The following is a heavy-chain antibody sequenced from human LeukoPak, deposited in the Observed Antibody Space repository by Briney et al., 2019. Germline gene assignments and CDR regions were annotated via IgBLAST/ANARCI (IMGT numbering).Heavy chain of an antibody. V-gene: IGHV3-7*03. Sequence: PGGSLRLSCAASGFTFSSYWMSWARQAPGKGLEWVANIKQDGSEKYYVDSVKGRFTISRDNAKNSLYLQMNSLRAEDTAVYYCARGSGVVRPSWFDPWGQGTLVTVSS. CDR1: GFTFSSYW. CDR3: ARGSGVVRPSWFDP. J-gene: IGHJ5*02. D-gene: IGHD3-3*01. CDR2: IKQDGSEK.